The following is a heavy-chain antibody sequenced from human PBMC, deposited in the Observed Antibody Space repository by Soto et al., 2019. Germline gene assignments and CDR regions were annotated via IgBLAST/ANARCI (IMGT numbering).Heavy chain of an antibody. CDR3: ARGMSFPGIAVAGTFGRDYGMDV. V-gene: IGHV3-30-3*01. J-gene: IGHJ6*02. Sequence: PGGSLRLSCAASGFTFSSYAMHWVRQAPGKGLEWVAVISYDGSNKYYADSVKGRFTISRDNSKNTLYLQMNSLRAEDTAVYYCARGMSFPGIAVAGTFGRDYGMDVWGQGTTVTVSS. CDR2: ISYDGSNK. D-gene: IGHD6-19*01. CDR1: GFTFSSYA.